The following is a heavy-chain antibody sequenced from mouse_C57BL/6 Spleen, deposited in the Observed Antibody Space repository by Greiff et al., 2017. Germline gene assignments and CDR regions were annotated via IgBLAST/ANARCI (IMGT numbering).Heavy chain of an antibody. V-gene: IGHV5-16*01. CDR2: INYDGSST. CDR1: GFTFSDYY. CDR3: ARERGSSLGAMDY. Sequence: EVNLVESEGGLVQPGSSMKLSCTASGFTFSDYYMAWVRQVPEKGLEWVANINYDGSSTYYLDSLKSRFIISRDNAKNILYLQMSSLKSEDTATYYCARERGSSLGAMDYWGQGTSVTVSS. J-gene: IGHJ4*01. D-gene: IGHD1-3*01.